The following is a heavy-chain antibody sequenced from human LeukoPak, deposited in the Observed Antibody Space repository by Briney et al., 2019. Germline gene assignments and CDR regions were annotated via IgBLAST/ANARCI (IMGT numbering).Heavy chain of an antibody. Sequence: SVKVSCKASGGTFSSYAISWVRQAPGQGLEWMGGIIPIFGTANYAQKFQGRVTITADESTSTAYMELSSLRSEDTAVYYCASLITIGDCMDVWGKGTTVTVSS. CDR1: GGTFSSYA. CDR2: IIPIFGTA. V-gene: IGHV1-69*01. J-gene: IGHJ6*03. D-gene: IGHD3-16*01. CDR3: ASLITIGDCMDV.